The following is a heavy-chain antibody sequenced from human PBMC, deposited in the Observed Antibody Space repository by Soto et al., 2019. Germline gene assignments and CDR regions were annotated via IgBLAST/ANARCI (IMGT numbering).Heavy chain of an antibody. D-gene: IGHD3-9*01. V-gene: IGHV4-34*01. Sequence: QVQLQQWGAGLLKPSETLSLTCAVYGGSFSGYYWSWIRQPPGKGLEWIGEINHSGSTNYNPSLKSRVTISVDTXXXXXXXXXXXXXXXXXXXXXXXXGWGYILTGRVLDYWGQGTLVTVSS. CDR1: GGSFSGYY. CDR3: XXGWGYILTGRVLDY. J-gene: IGHJ4*02. CDR2: INHSGST.